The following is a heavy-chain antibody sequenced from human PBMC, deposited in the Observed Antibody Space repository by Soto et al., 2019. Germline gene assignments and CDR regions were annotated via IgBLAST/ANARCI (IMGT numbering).Heavy chain of an antibody. V-gene: IGHV3-74*01. J-gene: IGHJ4*02. CDR2: ISSDGSST. CDR3: ATVGSGWSASDY. CDR1: GFTFSSYW. Sequence: EVQLVESGGGLVQPGGSLRLSCAASGFTFSSYWMHWVRQAPGKGLVWVSRISSDGSSTSYADSVKGRFTISRDNAKNTLFLQMNSLRDEDTAVYYCATVGSGWSASDYWGQGTLVTVSS. D-gene: IGHD6-19*01.